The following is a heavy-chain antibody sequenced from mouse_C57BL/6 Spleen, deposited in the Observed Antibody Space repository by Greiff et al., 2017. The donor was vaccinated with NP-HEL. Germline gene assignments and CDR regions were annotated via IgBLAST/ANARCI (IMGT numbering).Heavy chain of an antibody. Sequence: VQLQQSGPELVKPGASVKMSCKASGYTFTDYNMHWVKQSHGKSLEWIGYINPNNGGTSYNQKFKGKATLTVNKSSSTAYMELRSLTSEDSAVYYCARSTGTSLYAMDYWGQGTSVTVSS. CDR3: ARSTGTSLYAMDY. D-gene: IGHD4-1*02. CDR2: INPNNGGT. CDR1: GYTFTDYN. J-gene: IGHJ4*01. V-gene: IGHV1-22*01.